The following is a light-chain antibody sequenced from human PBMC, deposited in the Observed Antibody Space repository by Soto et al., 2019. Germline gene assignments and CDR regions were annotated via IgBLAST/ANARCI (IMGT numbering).Light chain of an antibody. CDR2: GIS. J-gene: IGLJ2*01. CDR1: SSNIGGGNY. CDR3: QSYYSSMTAGV. V-gene: IGLV1-40*01. Sequence: QSVLAQPASVSGAPGQRVTISCTGSSSNIGGGNYVPWYQQHPGKAPKLLIYGISNRPSGVPDRFSGSKSGTSASLAITGLQAEDEADYYYQSYYSSMTAGVFGGGTKVTVL.